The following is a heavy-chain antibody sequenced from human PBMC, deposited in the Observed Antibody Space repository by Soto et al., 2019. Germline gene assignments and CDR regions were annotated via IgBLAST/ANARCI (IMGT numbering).Heavy chain of an antibody. Sequence: SETLSLTCTVSGGSISSYYWSWIRQPPGKGLEWIGYIYYSGSTNYNPSLKSRVTISVDTSKNQFSLKLSSVTAADTAVYYCATASYDFWSGHGAFDIWGQGTMVTVSS. J-gene: IGHJ3*02. D-gene: IGHD3-3*01. CDR1: GGSISSYY. CDR3: ATASYDFWSGHGAFDI. CDR2: IYYSGST. V-gene: IGHV4-59*08.